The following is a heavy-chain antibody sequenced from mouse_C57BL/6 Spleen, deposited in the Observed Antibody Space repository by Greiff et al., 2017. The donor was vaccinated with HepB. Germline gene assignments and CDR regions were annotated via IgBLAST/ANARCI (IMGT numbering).Heavy chain of an antibody. CDR1: GFTFSNYW. D-gene: IGHD2-3*01. Sequence: EVKLVESGGGLVQPGGSMKLSCVASGFTFSNYWMNWVRQSPEKGLEWVAQIRLKSDNYATHYAESVKGRFTISRDDSKSSVYLQMNNLRAEDTGIYYCTPDGYYGAYWGQGTLVTVSA. V-gene: IGHV6-3*01. CDR3: TPDGYYGAY. J-gene: IGHJ3*01. CDR2: IRLKSDNYAT.